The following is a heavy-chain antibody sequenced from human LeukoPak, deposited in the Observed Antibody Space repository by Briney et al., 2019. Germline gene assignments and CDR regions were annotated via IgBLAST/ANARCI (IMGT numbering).Heavy chain of an antibody. D-gene: IGHD6-19*01. J-gene: IGHJ4*02. CDR3: ARTLPIGYSSGWYAFDY. CDR2: MSYDGSNK. Sequence: PGRSLRLSCAASGFTFSSYAMHWVRQAPGKALEWVAVMSYDGSNKYYADSVKGRFTISRDNSKNTLYLQVNSLRAEDTAVYYCARTLPIGYSSGWYAFDYWAREPWSPSPQ. V-gene: IGHV3-30-3*01. CDR1: GFTFSSYA.